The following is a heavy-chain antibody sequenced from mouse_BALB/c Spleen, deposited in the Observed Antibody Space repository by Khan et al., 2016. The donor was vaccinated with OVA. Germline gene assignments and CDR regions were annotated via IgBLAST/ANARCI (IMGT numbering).Heavy chain of an antibody. CDR3: TREEFLYYFDY. V-gene: IGHV1-76*01. Sequence: QVRLQQSGTELMRPGASVKLSCKTSGYIFTSYWIHWVKQRPGQGLEWIARIYPGTGNTYYSEKFNDKASLTADKSSSTAYMHLSSLKSEDSAVYFCTREEFLYYFDYWGQGTTLTVSS. CDR1: GYIFTSYW. J-gene: IGHJ2*01. CDR2: IYPGTGNT.